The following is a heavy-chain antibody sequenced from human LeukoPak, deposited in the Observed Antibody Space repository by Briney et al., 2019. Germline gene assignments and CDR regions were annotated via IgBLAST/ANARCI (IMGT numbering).Heavy chain of an antibody. J-gene: IGHJ4*02. V-gene: IGHV4-61*01. CDR3: ARDGRAGSLFAY. D-gene: IGHD6-19*01. CDR1: GGSISSGSYY. Sequence: SQTLSLTCTVSGGSISSGSYYWSWIRQPPGRGLEWVGYISYSGSTNYNPSLKSRVTISVDTSKNQFSLKLSSVTAADTAIDYCARDGRAGSLFAYWGQGTLVTVSS. CDR2: ISYSGST.